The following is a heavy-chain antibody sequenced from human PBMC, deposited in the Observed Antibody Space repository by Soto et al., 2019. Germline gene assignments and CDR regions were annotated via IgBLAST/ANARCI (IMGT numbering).Heavy chain of an antibody. CDR3: ARAPMAPDFWSGYYGEAEYFQH. V-gene: IGHV3-48*02. CDR2: ISSSSSTI. Sequence: GGSLRLSCAASGFTFSSYSMNWVRQAPGKGLEWVSYISSSSSTIYYADSVKGRFTISRDNAKNSLYLQMNSLRDEDTAVYYCARAPMAPDFWSGYYGEAEYFQHWGQGTLVTVSS. J-gene: IGHJ1*01. D-gene: IGHD3-3*01. CDR1: GFTFSSYS.